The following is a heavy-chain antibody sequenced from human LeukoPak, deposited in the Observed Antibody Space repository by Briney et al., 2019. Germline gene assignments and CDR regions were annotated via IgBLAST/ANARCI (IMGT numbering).Heavy chain of an antibody. D-gene: IGHD6-13*01. CDR3: ARVPRAAAGTLGWFDP. CDR1: GFTFSSYA. CDR2: ISSNGGST. Sequence: PGGYLRLYCAASGFTFSSYAMHWVRQAPGKGMEYVSAISSNGGSTYYANSVKGRFTISRDNSKNTLYLQMGSLRAEDMAVYYCARVPRAAAGTLGWFDPWGQGTLVTVSS. J-gene: IGHJ5*02. V-gene: IGHV3-64*01.